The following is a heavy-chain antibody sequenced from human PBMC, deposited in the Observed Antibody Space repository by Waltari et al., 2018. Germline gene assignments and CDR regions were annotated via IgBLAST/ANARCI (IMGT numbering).Heavy chain of an antibody. CDR3: ARGLLWFGELFFDY. V-gene: IGHV4-34*01. D-gene: IGHD3-10*01. CDR1: GGSFSGYY. J-gene: IGHJ4*02. Sequence: QVQLQQWGAGLLKTSETLSLTCAVYGGSFSGYYWSWIRQPPGKGLEWIGEINHSGSTNYNPSLKSGVTISVDTSKNQFSLKLSSVTAADTAVYYCARGLLWFGELFFDYWGQGTLVTVSS. CDR2: INHSGST.